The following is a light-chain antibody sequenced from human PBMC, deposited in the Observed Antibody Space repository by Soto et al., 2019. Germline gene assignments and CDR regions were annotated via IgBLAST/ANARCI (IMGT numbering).Light chain of an antibody. J-gene: IGKJ4*01. CDR3: LQHNSYPPLT. Sequence: DIPMTQSPSAMSASVGDRVTITCRASQVISNFLAWFQQKPGKVPKRLIYAASSLQNGVPSRFSGSGSGTEFTLTITSLQPEDFATYYCLQHNSYPPLTFGGGTKVEIK. CDR1: QVISNF. V-gene: IGKV1-17*03. CDR2: AAS.